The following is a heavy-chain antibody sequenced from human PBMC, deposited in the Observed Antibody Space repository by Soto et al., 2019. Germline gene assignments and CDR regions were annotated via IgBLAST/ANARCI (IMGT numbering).Heavy chain of an antibody. J-gene: IGHJ6*02. CDR3: ARGRDYVWGSYRYYYYYGMDV. D-gene: IGHD3-16*02. Sequence: SETLSLTCAVYGGSFSGYYWSWIRQPPGKGLEWIGEINHSGSTNYNPSLKSRVTISVDTSKNQFSLKLSSVTAADTAVYYCARGRDYVWGSYRYYYYYGMDVWGQGTTVT. V-gene: IGHV4-34*01. CDR2: INHSGST. CDR1: GGSFSGYY.